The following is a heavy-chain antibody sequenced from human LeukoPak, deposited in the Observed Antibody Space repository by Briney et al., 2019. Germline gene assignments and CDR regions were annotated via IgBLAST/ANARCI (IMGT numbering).Heavy chain of an antibody. CDR3: ARDTGEFDY. V-gene: IGHV4-59*01. D-gene: IGHD7-27*01. Sequence: SETLSLTCTVSGGSISSNYWNWIRQPPGKGLEWIGYIYYSASTNYNPSLKSRVTISVDTFKNQFSLKLSSVTAADTAVYYCARDTGEFDYWGQGTLVTVSS. CDR2: IYYSAST. CDR1: GGSISSNY. J-gene: IGHJ4*02.